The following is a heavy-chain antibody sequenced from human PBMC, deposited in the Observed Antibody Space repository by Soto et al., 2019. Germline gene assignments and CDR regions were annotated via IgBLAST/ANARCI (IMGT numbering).Heavy chain of an antibody. CDR3: ARAARYQLLYEAHHNNWFDP. D-gene: IGHD2-2*02. J-gene: IGHJ5*02. CDR1: GATFSSYA. CDR2: IIPIFGTA. V-gene: IGHV1-69*13. Sequence: SVKVSCKASGATFSSYAISWVRQAPGQGLEWMGGIIPIFGTANYAQKFQGRVTMTAGASTSTAYMELSSLRSEDTAEYYCARAARYQLLYEAHHNNWFDPWGQGTLGTVSS.